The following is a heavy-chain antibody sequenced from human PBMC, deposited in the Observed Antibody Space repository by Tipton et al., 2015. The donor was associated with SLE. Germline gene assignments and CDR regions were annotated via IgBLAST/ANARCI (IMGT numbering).Heavy chain of an antibody. Sequence: TLSLTCAVYGGSFSGYYWSWIRQPPGKGLEWIGEITHSGSTNYNPSLKSRVTISVDTSKNQFSLKLSSVTAADTAVYYCARSLQLRGEFDYWGQGTLVTVSS. D-gene: IGHD3-16*01. J-gene: IGHJ4*02. CDR1: GGSFSGYY. CDR3: ARSLQLRGEFDY. CDR2: ITHSGST. V-gene: IGHV4-34*01.